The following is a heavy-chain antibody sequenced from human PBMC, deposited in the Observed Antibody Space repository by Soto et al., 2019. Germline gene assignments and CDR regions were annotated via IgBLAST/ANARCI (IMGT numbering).Heavy chain of an antibody. D-gene: IGHD3-22*01. V-gene: IGHV4-30-2*01. CDR3: AREVGGYTYWYFDL. CDR1: GGSISTGGYS. J-gene: IGHJ2*01. CDR2: IYESGIT. Sequence: QLQLQESGSGLVKPSQTLSLTCAVSGGSISTGGYSWTWIRQPPGKGLEWIGYIYESGITYYNPSLNGRVTISLDKSKNQFSLKLSSVTAADTAVYYCAREVGGYTYWYFDLWGRGTLVTVSS.